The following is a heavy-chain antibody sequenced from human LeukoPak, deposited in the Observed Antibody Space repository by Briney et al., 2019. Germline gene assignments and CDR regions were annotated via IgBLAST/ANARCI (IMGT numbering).Heavy chain of an antibody. CDR1: GFTFSSYA. D-gene: IGHD1-26*01. CDR3: ARVGPSGSYCDY. V-gene: IGHV3-30*04. CDR2: ISYDGSNK. Sequence: GGSLRLSCAASGFTFSSYAMHWVRQAPGKELEWVAVISYDGSNKYYADSVKGRFTISRDNSKNTLYLQMNSLRAEDTAVYYCARVGPSGSYCDYWGQGTLVTVSS. J-gene: IGHJ4*02.